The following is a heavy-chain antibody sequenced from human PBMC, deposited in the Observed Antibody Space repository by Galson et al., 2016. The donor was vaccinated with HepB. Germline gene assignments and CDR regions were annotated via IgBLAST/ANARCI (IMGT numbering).Heavy chain of an antibody. D-gene: IGHD3-22*01. CDR2: ISSSSGFI. V-gene: IGHV3-21*01. Sequence: SLRLSCAASGFSFRGHSMNWVRQAPGKGLEWVSSISSSSGFIYYVDSMKGRFTISRDNAKNSLYLQMNSLRAEDTAVYFCARARSSSDYYVDAFDIWGQGTMVTVSS. CDR1: GFSFRGHS. J-gene: IGHJ3*02. CDR3: ARARSSSDYYVDAFDI.